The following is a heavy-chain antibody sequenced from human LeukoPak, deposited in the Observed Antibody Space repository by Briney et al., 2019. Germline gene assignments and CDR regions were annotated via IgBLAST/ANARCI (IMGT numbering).Heavy chain of an antibody. Sequence: PGGSLRLSCAASGFTFSNYAMHWVRQAPGKGLEWVAIISYDGNDKYYTDSVKGRFTISRDKSKNTLYLQMNSLRAEDTAVYYCAREAMTYYYDSSGLNQVFDYWGQGTLVTVSS. CDR1: GFTFSNYA. CDR2: ISYDGNDK. CDR3: AREAMTYYYDSSGLNQVFDY. D-gene: IGHD3-22*01. J-gene: IGHJ4*02. V-gene: IGHV3-30-3*01.